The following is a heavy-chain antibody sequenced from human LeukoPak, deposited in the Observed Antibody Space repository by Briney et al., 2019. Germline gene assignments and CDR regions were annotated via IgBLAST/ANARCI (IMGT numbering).Heavy chain of an antibody. Sequence: GGSLRLSCAASGFTFSSYGTHWVRQAPGKGLEWVAVISYDGSNKYYADSVKGRFTISRDNSKNTLYLQMSSLRAEDTAVYYCAKDSGRYYDFWSGYYHFDYWGQGTLVTVSS. CDR2: ISYDGSNK. V-gene: IGHV3-30*18. CDR1: GFTFSSYG. J-gene: IGHJ4*02. CDR3: AKDSGRYYDFWSGYYHFDY. D-gene: IGHD3-3*01.